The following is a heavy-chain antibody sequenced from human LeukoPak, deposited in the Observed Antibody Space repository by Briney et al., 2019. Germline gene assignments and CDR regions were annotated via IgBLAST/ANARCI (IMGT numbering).Heavy chain of an antibody. J-gene: IGHJ6*02. Sequence: PGGSLRLSCAASGFTFRSYAMFWVRQAPGKGLEWVAVISYDGSNKYYADAVKGRFTISRDNSKNTMYLQMNSLRAGDTAVYYCARDLTGYLYYGMDVWGQGTTVTVSS. V-gene: IGHV3-30-3*01. CDR2: ISYDGSNK. D-gene: IGHD3-9*01. CDR3: ARDLTGYLYYGMDV. CDR1: GFTFRSYA.